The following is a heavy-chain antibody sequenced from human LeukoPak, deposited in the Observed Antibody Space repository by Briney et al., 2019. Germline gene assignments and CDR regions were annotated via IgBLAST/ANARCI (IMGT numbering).Heavy chain of an antibody. J-gene: IGHJ4*02. D-gene: IGHD5-12*01. CDR2: INHSGST. CDR1: GGSFSGYY. Sequence: SETLSLTCAVYGGSFSGYYWRWIRQPPGKGLEWIGEINHSGSTNYNPSLKSRVTISVHTSKNQFSLKLSSVSAADTAVYYCARVLVQGNGYSGYDEPFDYWGQGTLVTVSS. CDR3: ARVLVQGNGYSGYDEPFDY. V-gene: IGHV4-34*01.